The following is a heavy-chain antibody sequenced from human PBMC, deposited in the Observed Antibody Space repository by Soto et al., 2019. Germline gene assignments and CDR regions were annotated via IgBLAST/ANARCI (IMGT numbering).Heavy chain of an antibody. CDR1: GGSISSYY. D-gene: IGHD5-12*01. Sequence: SETLSLTCTVSGGSISSYYWSWIRQPPGKGLEWIGYIYYSGSTNYNPSLKSRVTISVDTSKNQFSLKLSSVTAADTAVYYCARDQKVATISYYYYYMDVWGKGTTVTVSS. CDR2: IYYSGST. J-gene: IGHJ6*03. V-gene: IGHV4-59*01. CDR3: ARDQKVATISYYYYYMDV.